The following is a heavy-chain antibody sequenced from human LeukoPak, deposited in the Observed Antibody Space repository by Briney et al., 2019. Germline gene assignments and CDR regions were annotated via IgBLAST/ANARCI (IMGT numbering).Heavy chain of an antibody. J-gene: IGHJ4*02. V-gene: IGHV3-23*01. D-gene: IGHD6-13*01. Sequence: GGSLRLSCAVSGFAFGSEAMSWVRQSPARGLEWVASISPGGGTTYYADSVKGRFTISRDNSKNTLYLQMNSLRAEDTAVYYCARGTSIAAAGGLFDYWGQGTLVTVSS. CDR1: GFAFGSEA. CDR2: ISPGGGTT. CDR3: ARGTSIAAAGGLFDY.